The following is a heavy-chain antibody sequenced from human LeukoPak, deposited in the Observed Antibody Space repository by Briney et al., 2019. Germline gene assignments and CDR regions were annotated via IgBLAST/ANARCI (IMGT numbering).Heavy chain of an antibody. V-gene: IGHV4-34*09. Sequence: SETLSLTCAVYGGSFSGYYWSWIRQPPGKGLEWIGYIYYSGSTYYNPSLKSRVTISVDTSKNQFSLKLSSVTAADTAVYYCARDLFRKTRRPGIAFDIWGQGTMVTVSS. CDR3: ARDLFRKTRRPGIAFDI. D-gene: IGHD3-10*01. CDR1: GGSFSGYY. J-gene: IGHJ3*02. CDR2: IYYSGST.